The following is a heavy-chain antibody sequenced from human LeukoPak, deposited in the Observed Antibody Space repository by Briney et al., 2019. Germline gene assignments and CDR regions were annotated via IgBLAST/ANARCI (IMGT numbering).Heavy chain of an antibody. D-gene: IGHD1-26*01. Sequence: SETLSLTCTVSGGSMSSYHWSWIRQPPGKGLEWIGYIHYSGTTNYKPSLKSRVTISVDTSKNQFSLKLSSVTTADTAVYYCARDGGGSYAGYFDSWGQGTLVTVSS. CDR1: GGSMSSYH. V-gene: IGHV4-59*01. J-gene: IGHJ4*02. CDR2: IHYSGTT. CDR3: ARDGGGSYAGYFDS.